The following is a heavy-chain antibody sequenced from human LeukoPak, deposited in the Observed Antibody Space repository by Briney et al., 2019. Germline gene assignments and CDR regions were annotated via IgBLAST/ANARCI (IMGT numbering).Heavy chain of an antibody. V-gene: IGHV3-74*01. Sequence: GGSLRLSCETAGFTFSSYVMHWVHRTPGKGLVWVSRISHDGIISYADSVKGRFTISRDNAKNTLILQMNSLRVEDTAVYYCARDWVYKIDCWGRGTLVTVSS. J-gene: IGHJ4*02. D-gene: IGHD5-24*01. CDR1: GFTFSSYV. CDR3: ARDWVYKIDC. CDR2: ISHDGII.